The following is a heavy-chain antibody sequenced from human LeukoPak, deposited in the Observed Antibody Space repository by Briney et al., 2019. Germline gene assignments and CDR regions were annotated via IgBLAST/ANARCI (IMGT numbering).Heavy chain of an antibody. CDR1: GFTFSSYW. V-gene: IGHV3-74*01. CDR3: ARTAYPSYYGYDY. D-gene: IGHD3-10*01. CDR2: INTGGTTT. J-gene: IGHJ4*02. Sequence: GGSLRLSCAASGFTFSSYWVHWVRQAPGRGLVWVSRINTGGTTTTYADSVKGRFTISRDNAEKSVYLQMNSLGAEDTAVYYCARTAYPSYYGYDYWGQGALVTVSS.